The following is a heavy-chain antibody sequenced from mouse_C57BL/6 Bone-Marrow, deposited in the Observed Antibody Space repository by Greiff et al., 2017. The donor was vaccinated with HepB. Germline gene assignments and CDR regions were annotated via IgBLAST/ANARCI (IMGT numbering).Heavy chain of an antibody. D-gene: IGHD1-1*01. CDR3: AREDYGSSSAWFAY. Sequence: EVQVVESEGGLVQPGSSMKLSCTASGFTFSDYYMAWVRQVPEKGLEWVANINYDGSSTYYLDSLKSRFIISRDNAKNILYLQMSSLKSEDTATYYCAREDYGSSSAWFAYWGQGTLVTVSA. J-gene: IGHJ3*01. CDR1: GFTFSDYY. CDR2: INYDGSST. V-gene: IGHV5-16*01.